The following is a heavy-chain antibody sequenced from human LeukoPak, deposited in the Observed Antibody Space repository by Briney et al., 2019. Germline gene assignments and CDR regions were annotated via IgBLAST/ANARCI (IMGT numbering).Heavy chain of an antibody. D-gene: IGHD3-10*01. J-gene: IGHJ6*02. CDR1: GYTFTGYY. CDR3: ARDLGEDYYYYGMDV. Sequence: GASVKVSCKASGYTFTGYYMHWVRQAPGQGLEWMGWINPNSGGTNYAQKFQGRVTMIRDTSISTAYMELSRLRSDDTAVYYCARDLGEDYYYYGMDVWGQGTTVTVSS. V-gene: IGHV1-2*02. CDR2: INPNSGGT.